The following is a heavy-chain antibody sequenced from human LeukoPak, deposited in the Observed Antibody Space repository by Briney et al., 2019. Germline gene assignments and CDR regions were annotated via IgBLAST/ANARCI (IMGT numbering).Heavy chain of an antibody. CDR3: AKGGDGKIPFDN. J-gene: IGHJ4*02. Sequence: QSGGSLRLSCSASGFTFSDYAMHWVRQAPGKGLEWVAIISYDGSQKHFGDSVRGRFTVSRDDSENTLYLQMNGLKTEDTAVYSCAKGGDGKIPFDNWGQGTLVTVSS. V-gene: IGHV3-30*04. CDR1: GFTFSDYA. CDR2: ISYDGSQK. D-gene: IGHD5-24*01.